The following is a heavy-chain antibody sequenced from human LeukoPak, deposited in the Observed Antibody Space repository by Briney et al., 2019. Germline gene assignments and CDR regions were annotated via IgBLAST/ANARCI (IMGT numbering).Heavy chain of an antibody. V-gene: IGHV3-30*02. CDR3: AKEGTVTPIDY. J-gene: IGHJ4*02. D-gene: IGHD4-17*01. Sequence: PGGSLRLSCAASGFTFSNYGMHWVRQAPGKGLEWVAFIRYDGSNKYSAESVKGRLTISRDISKNTLYMHMNSLRVEDTAVYYCAKEGTVTPIDYWGQGTLVTVSS. CDR1: GFTFSNYG. CDR2: IRYDGSNK.